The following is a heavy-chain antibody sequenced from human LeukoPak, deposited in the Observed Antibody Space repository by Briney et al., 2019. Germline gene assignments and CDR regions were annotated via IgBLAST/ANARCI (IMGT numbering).Heavy chain of an antibody. CDR2: INPSGGST. CDR3: ARALFQGYSSGWDDYYYGMDV. Sequence: ASVKVSCKASGYTFTSYYMHWVRQAPGQGLEWMGIINPSGGSTSYAQKFQGRVTMTRDTSTSTVYMELSSLRSEDTAVYYCARALFQGYSSGWDDYYYGMDVWGQGTTVTASS. CDR1: GYTFTSYY. D-gene: IGHD6-19*01. V-gene: IGHV1-46*01. J-gene: IGHJ6*02.